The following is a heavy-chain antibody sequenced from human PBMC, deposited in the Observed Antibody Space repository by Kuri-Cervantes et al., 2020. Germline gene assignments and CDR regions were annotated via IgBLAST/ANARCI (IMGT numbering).Heavy chain of an antibody. D-gene: IGHD3-22*01. J-gene: IGHJ4*02. V-gene: IGHV3-7*04. CDR3: ARALHSGYDSSGYYNY. CDR1: GFTFSSYW. Sequence: GESLKISCAASGFTFSSYWMSWVRQAPGKGLEWVANIKQDGSEKYYVDSVKGRFTISRDNAKNSLYLQMNSLRAEDTAVYYCARALHSGYDSSGYYNYWGQGTLVTVSS. CDR2: IKQDGSEK.